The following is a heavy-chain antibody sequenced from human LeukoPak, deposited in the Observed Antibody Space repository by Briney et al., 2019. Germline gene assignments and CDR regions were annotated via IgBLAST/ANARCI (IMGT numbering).Heavy chain of an antibody. CDR1: GFTFSSYG. J-gene: IGHJ6*03. V-gene: IGHV3-23*01. CDR2: ISGSGGST. Sequence: GGTLRLSWAAAGFTFSSYGMSWVRQAPGKGLEWVSAISGSGGSTYYADSVKGRFTISRDNSKNTLYLQMNSLRAEDTAVYYCATDQEGIAAARNYYYMDVWGKGTTVTVSS. D-gene: IGHD6-13*01. CDR3: ATDQEGIAAARNYYYMDV.